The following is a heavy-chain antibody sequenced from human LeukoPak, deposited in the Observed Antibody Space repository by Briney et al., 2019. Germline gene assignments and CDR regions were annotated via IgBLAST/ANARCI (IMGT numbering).Heavy chain of an antibody. CDR3: ARDDAAAGHPPAY. J-gene: IGHJ4*02. CDR1: GYTFTSYD. CDR2: MNPNSGNT. D-gene: IGHD6-13*01. V-gene: IGHV1-8*03. Sequence: VASVKVSCKASGYTFTSYDINWVRQATGQGLEWMGWMNPNSGNTGYAQKFQGRVTITRNTSISTAYMELSSLRSDDTAVYYCARDDAAAGHPPAYWGQGTLVTVSS.